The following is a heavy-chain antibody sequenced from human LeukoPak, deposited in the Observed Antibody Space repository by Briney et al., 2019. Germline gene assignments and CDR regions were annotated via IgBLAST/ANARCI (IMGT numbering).Heavy chain of an antibody. D-gene: IGHD3-3*01. CDR2: IYYSGST. CDR3: ARRITIFGVVDY. CDR1: GGSISSYY. Sequence: SETLSLTCTVSGGSISSYYWSWIRQPPGKGLEWIGYIYYSGSTNYNPSLKSRVTISVDTSKNQFSLKLSSVTAANTAVYYCARRITIFGVVDYWGQGTLVTVSS. V-gene: IGHV4-59*01. J-gene: IGHJ4*02.